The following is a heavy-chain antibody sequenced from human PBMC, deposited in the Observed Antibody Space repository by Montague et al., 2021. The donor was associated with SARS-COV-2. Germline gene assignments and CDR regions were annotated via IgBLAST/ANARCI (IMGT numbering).Heavy chain of an antibody. D-gene: IGHD3-22*01. Sequence: SLRLSCAASGFTFSSYEMNWLRQAPGKGLEWVSYISSSGITIYYADSVKGRFTISRDNAKNSLYLQMNSLRAEDTAVYYCARDSYYYDTSGYPDYWGQGTLVTVSP. CDR3: ARDSYYYDTSGYPDY. V-gene: IGHV3-48*03. CDR2: ISSSGITI. J-gene: IGHJ4*02. CDR1: GFTFSSYE.